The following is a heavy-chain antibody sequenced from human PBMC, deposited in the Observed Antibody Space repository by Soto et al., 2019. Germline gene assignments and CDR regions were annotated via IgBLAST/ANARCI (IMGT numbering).Heavy chain of an antibody. CDR2: ISSSSGST. D-gene: IGHD5-12*01. Sequence: GSLRLSCAASGFTFSDYYMSWIRQAPGKGLEYISYISSSSGSTNYADSVKGRFTISRDNAKNSLYLQMSSLRAEDTAVYYCARDRGGYDRLYYYHGMDVWGQGTTGTVS. J-gene: IGHJ6*02. V-gene: IGHV3-11*06. CDR1: GFTFSDYY. CDR3: ARDRGGYDRLYYYHGMDV.